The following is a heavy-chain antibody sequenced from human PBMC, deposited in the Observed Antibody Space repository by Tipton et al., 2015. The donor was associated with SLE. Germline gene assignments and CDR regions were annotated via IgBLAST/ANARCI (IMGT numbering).Heavy chain of an antibody. CDR3: ASAPIPTEVTYYFDQ. CDR1: GDSISVANYY. J-gene: IGHJ4*02. Sequence: LRLSCTVSGDSISVANYYWGWIRQPPGKGREWIGSIYRSGTTYYNPSLKSRVTISVDTSKNRFSLNVNSVTAADTAFYYCASAPIPTEVTYYFDQWGQGTLVTVFS. D-gene: IGHD2-2*01. CDR2: IYRSGTT. V-gene: IGHV4-39*07.